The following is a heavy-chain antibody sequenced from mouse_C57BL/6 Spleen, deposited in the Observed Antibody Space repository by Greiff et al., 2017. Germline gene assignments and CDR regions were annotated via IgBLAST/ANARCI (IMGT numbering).Heavy chain of an antibody. CDR2: IDPETGGT. Sequence: VHLVESGAELVRPGASVTLSCKASGYTFTDYEMHWVKQTPVHGLEWIGAIDPETGGTAYNQKFKGKAILTADKSSSTAYMELRSLTSEDSAVYYCTWTGDGYIYAMDYWGQGTSVTVSS. D-gene: IGHD2-3*01. CDR3: TWTGDGYIYAMDY. V-gene: IGHV1-15*01. J-gene: IGHJ4*01. CDR1: GYTFTDYE.